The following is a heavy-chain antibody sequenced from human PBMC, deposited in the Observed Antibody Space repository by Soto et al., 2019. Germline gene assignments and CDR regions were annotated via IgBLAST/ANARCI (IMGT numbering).Heavy chain of an antibody. V-gene: IGHV4-30-2*01. CDR2: IYHSGST. J-gene: IGHJ6*02. CDR3: ATLGYSYGYYYGMDV. D-gene: IGHD5-18*01. CDR1: GGSISSGGYS. Sequence: SETLSLTCAVSGGSISSGGYSWSWIRQPPGKGLEWIGYIYHSGSTYYNPSLKSRVTISVDRSKNQFSLKLSSVTAADTAVYYCATLGYSYGYYYGMDVWGQGTTVTVSS.